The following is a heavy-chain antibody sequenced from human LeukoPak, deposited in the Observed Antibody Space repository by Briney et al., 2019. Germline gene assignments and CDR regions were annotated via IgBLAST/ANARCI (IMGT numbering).Heavy chain of an antibody. D-gene: IGHD3-10*01. V-gene: IGHV4-59*11. CDR3: ARGRGGYYGSGSLYYYYYMDV. CDR2: IFYSGST. Sequence: PSETLSLTCTVSGGSISGHYWSWLRQPPGKGLEYIGYIFYSGSTKYNPSLKSRVTISVDTSKNQFSLKLSSVTAADTAVYYCARGRGGYYGSGSLYYYYYMDVWGKGTTVTVSS. CDR1: GGSISGHY. J-gene: IGHJ6*03.